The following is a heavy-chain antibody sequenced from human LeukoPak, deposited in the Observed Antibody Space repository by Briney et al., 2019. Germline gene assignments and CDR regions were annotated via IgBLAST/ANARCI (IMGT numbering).Heavy chain of an antibody. CDR3: AELGITMIGGV. CDR2: ISSSGSTI. J-gene: IGHJ6*04. V-gene: IGHV3-11*04. Sequence: KAGGSLRLSCAASGFTFSDYYMNWLRQAPGKGLEGVSYISSSGSTIYYADSVKGRFTTSRDNAKNSLYLQMNSLRAEDTAVYYCAELGITMIGGVWGKGTTVTISS. D-gene: IGHD3-10*02. CDR1: GFTFSDYY.